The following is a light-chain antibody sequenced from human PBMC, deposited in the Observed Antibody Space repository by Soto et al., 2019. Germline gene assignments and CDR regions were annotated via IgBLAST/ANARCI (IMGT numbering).Light chain of an antibody. J-gene: IGKJ4*01. CDR1: HTVANF. Sequence: DTVLIQSPATLSLSPGERATLSCRASHTVANFLAWYQHKAGQAPRLLIYDVSNRATGIPARLSGSGSGTDFTLTISSLEPDDFAVYYCQQRSNWPPTFGGGTSVEIK. CDR2: DVS. V-gene: IGKV3-11*01. CDR3: QQRSNWPPT.